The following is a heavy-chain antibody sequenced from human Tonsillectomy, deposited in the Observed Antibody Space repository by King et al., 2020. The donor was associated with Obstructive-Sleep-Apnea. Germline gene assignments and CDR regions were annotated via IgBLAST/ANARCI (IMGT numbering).Heavy chain of an antibody. V-gene: IGHV4-34*01. Sequence: VQLQQWGAGLLKPSETLSLTCAVYGGSFSGYYWSWIRQPPGQGLEGIGEINHSGSTNYNPSLKSRVTISLDTSKTQFSLKLSSVTAADTAVYYCASGPYGGCGGDCYFLSYWGQGTLVTVSS. CDR2: INHSGST. J-gene: IGHJ4*02. D-gene: IGHD2-21*02. CDR3: ASGPYGGCGGDCYFLSY. CDR1: GGSFSGYY.